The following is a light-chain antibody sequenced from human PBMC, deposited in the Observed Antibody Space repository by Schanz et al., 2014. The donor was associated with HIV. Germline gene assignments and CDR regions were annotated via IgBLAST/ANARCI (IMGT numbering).Light chain of an antibody. CDR1: QTVSSNS. CDR3: QQYADSPPLT. V-gene: IGKV3-20*01. J-gene: IGKJ4*01. Sequence: EIVLTQSPVILSLSPGERATLSCRASQTVSSNSLGWYQQKRGQVPRLLIYSASRRANGIPDRFSGGGSGTDFTLTISRLEPEDFAVYYCQQYADSPPLTFGGGTKVDIK. CDR2: SAS.